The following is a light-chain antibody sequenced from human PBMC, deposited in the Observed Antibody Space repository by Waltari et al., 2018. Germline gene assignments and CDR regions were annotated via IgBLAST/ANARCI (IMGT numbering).Light chain of an antibody. CDR1: QAISNY. CDR2: AAS. J-gene: IGKJ3*01. Sequence: SPSFLSASVGDRVTITCRASQAISNYLAWYHQKPGRAPKLLIYAASTLQSGVSSRFSGSGSGTEFTLTISSLRPEDFATYYCQQFHSYPFTFGPGTKVDIK. V-gene: IGKV1-9*01. CDR3: QQFHSYPFT.